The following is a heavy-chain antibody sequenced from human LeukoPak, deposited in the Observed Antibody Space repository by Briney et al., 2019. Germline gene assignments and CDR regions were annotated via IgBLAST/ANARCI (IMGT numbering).Heavy chain of an antibody. CDR2: ISSSGRTT. CDR1: GFTFSSYE. CDR3: ARDLSGVTGYTYGRGIDY. V-gene: IGHV3-48*03. D-gene: IGHD5-18*01. J-gene: IGHJ4*02. Sequence: GGSLRLSCTASGFTFSSYEMNWVRQAPGKGLEWVSYISSSGRTTYYADSVKGRFTISRDNAKTSLYLQMNSLRAEDTAVYYCARDLSGVTGYTYGRGIDYWGQGTLVTVSS.